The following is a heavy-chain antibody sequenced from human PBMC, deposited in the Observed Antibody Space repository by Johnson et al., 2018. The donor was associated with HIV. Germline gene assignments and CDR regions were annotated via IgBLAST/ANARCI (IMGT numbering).Heavy chain of an antibody. CDR2: ISYDGSNK. V-gene: IGHV3-30*04. J-gene: IGHJ3*02. CDR3: AIGRGEFPRHAFDI. CDR1: GFTFSSYA. Sequence: QVQLVESGGGLVQPGGSLRLSCAASGFTFSSYAMHWVRQAPGKGLEWVAVISYDGSNKYYADSVKGRFTISRDNAKTTLYLQMNSLRAEDTALYYCAIGRGEFPRHAFDIWGQGTMVTVSS. D-gene: IGHD3-10*01.